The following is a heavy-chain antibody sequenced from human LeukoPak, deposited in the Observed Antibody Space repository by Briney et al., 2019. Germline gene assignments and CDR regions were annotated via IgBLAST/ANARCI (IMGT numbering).Heavy chain of an antibody. CDR1: GFTVSINS. CDR2: IYSGGNT. CDR3: AKALGFPMVQFDP. J-gene: IGHJ5*02. Sequence: GGSLRLSCTVSGFTVSINSMSWVRQAPGKGLEWVSFIYSGGNTHYSDSVKGRFTISRDNSKNTLYLQMNSLRAEDTAVYYCAKALGFPMVQFDPWGQGTLVTVSS. V-gene: IGHV3-53*01. D-gene: IGHD3-10*01.